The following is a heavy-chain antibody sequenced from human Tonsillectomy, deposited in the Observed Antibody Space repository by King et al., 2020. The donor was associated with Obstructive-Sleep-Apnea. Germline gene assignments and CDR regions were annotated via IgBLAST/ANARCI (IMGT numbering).Heavy chain of an antibody. CDR2: ISAYNGNT. CDR1: GYTFTSYG. J-gene: IGHJ6*02. Sequence: QLVQSGAEVKKPGASVKVSCKASGYTFTSYGISWVRQAPGQGLEWMGWISAYNGNTNYAQKLQGRVTMTTDTSTSTAYMELRSLRSDDTAVYYCAREQYGSGPRYDYYYYGMDIWGQGTTVTVSS. CDR3: AREQYGSGPRYDYYYYGMDI. V-gene: IGHV1-18*04. D-gene: IGHD3-10*01.